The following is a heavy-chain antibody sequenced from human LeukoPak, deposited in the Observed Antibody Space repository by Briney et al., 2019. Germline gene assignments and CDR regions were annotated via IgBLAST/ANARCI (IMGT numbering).Heavy chain of an antibody. D-gene: IGHD6-19*01. CDR1: GFMSATYT. Sequence: GGSLRLSCAASGFMSATYTMNWVRQAPGKGLEWVSSISPSSFSIYYADSVKGRFTISRDNAKNSLYLQMNSLRAEDTAIYYCARDSRGGSGWYGYFDLWGRGTLVTVSS. V-gene: IGHV3-21*01. CDR3: ARDSRGGSGWYGYFDL. J-gene: IGHJ2*01. CDR2: ISPSSFSI.